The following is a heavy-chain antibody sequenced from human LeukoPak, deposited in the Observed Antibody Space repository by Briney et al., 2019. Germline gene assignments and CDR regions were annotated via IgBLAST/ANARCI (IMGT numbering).Heavy chain of an antibody. J-gene: IGHJ5*02. CDR2: IRHDGSDK. CDR1: GFTFSSYG. V-gene: IGHV3-30*02. Sequence: PGGSLRLSCAASGFTFSSYGMHWVRQAPGKGLEWVANIRHDGSDKKYVDSVKGRFTISRDNSKNTLYLQIDSLRAEDTALYYCAKSSSGGSCYSVGGCWFDPWGQGTLVTVSS. CDR3: AKSSSGGSCYSVGGCWFDP. D-gene: IGHD2-15*01.